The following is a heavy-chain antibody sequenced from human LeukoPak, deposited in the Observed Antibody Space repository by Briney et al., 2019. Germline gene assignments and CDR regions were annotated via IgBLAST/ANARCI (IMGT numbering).Heavy chain of an antibody. CDR2: IGSGSGGTT. V-gene: IGHV3-23*01. CDR3: AKNYESGRGVPYGMDV. CDR1: GFTFSSYA. J-gene: IGHJ6*02. D-gene: IGHD3-10*01. Sequence: GGSLTLSCAASGFTFSSYAMRWVRQAPGKGLEWVSAIGSGSGGTTIYADSVKGRFTISRDNSKNTLYLQMSSLRDEDTAVYYCAKNYESGRGVPYGMDVWGQGTTVTASS.